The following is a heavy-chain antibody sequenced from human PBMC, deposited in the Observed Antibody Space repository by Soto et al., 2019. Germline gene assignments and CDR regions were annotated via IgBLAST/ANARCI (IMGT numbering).Heavy chain of an antibody. D-gene: IGHD2-15*01. CDR3: MPGYLPYCSSAGCFYGVDP. J-gene: IGHJ5*02. V-gene: IGHV3-30*03. CDR1: GFRINTYG. Sequence: GGSLRLSCTASGFRINTYGIHWVRQAPGKGLEWLAVIANDGINKFYAESVKGRFTISRDNAENTLFLQMNSLRSDDTAVYYCMPGYLPYCSSAGCFYGVDPWGQGTLVTVSS. CDR2: IANDGINK.